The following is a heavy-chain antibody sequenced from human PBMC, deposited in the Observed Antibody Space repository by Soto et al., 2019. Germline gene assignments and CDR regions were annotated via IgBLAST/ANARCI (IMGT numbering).Heavy chain of an antibody. J-gene: IGHJ6*02. CDR2: INPSGGST. V-gene: IGHV1-46*01. CDR3: ARAGSYSRSPQNGGMDV. CDR1: GYTFTSYY. D-gene: IGHD6-6*01. Sequence: ASVKVSCKASGYTFTSYYMHWVRQAPGQGLEWMGIINPSGGSTSYAQKFQGRVTMTRDTSTSTVYMELSSLRSEDTAVYYCARAGSYSRSPQNGGMDVWGQGTTVTVSS.